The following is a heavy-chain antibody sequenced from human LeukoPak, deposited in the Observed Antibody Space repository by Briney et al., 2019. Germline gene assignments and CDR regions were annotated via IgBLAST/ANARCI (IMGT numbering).Heavy chain of an antibody. D-gene: IGHD2-2*03. Sequence: ASVKVSCKASGYTFTGYYVHWVRQAPGQGLEWMGWMNPNSGNTGYAQKFQGRVTMTRNTSISTAYMELSSLRSEDTAVYYCAVDIVVVPAAPWSQGTLVTVSS. CDR1: GYTFTGYY. CDR2: MNPNSGNT. CDR3: AVDIVVVPAAP. J-gene: IGHJ5*02. V-gene: IGHV1-8*02.